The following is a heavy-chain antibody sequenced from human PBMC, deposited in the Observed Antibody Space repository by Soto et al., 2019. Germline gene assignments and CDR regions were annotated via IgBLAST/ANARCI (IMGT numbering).Heavy chain of an antibody. CDR2: IYYSGST. CDR1: GGSISSGDYY. CDR3: ARIPYNWNYVDY. V-gene: IGHV4-30-4*01. Sequence: SETLSLTCTVSGGSISSGDYYWSWIRQPPGKGLEWIGYIYYSGSTYYNPSLKSRVTISVDTSKNQFSLKLSSVTAADTAVYYCARIPYNWNYVDYWGQGTLVTVSS. D-gene: IGHD1-20*01. J-gene: IGHJ4*02.